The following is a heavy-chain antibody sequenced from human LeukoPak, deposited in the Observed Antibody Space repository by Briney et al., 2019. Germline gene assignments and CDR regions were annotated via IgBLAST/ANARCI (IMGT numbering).Heavy chain of an antibody. CDR3: ARDLDYGDYNWFDP. CDR1: GGSISSYY. J-gene: IGHJ5*02. CDR2: IYYSGST. Sequence: SETLSLTCTVSGGSISSYYWSWIRRPPGKGLEWIGYIYYSGSTNYNPSLKSRVTISVDTSKNQFSLKLSSVTAADTAVYYCARDLDYGDYNWFDPWGQGTLVTVSS. D-gene: IGHD4-17*01. V-gene: IGHV4-59*01.